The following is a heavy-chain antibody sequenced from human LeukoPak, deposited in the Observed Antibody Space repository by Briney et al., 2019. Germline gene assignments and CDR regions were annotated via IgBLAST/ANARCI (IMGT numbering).Heavy chain of an antibody. CDR2: ISGSGGST. V-gene: IGHV3-23*01. Sequence: GGSLRLSCAASGFTFSSYAMSWVRQAPGKGLEWVSAISGSGGSTYYADSVRGRFTISRDNSKNTLYLQMNSLRAEDAAVYYCAKRTGYSSGCLGYRGQGTLVTVSS. CDR1: GFTFSSYA. D-gene: IGHD6-19*01. CDR3: AKRTGYSSGCLGY. J-gene: IGHJ4*02.